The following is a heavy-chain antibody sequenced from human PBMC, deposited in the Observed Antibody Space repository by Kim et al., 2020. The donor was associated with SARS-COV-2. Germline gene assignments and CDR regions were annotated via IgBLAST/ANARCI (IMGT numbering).Heavy chain of an antibody. V-gene: IGHV3-33*01. J-gene: IGHJ6*02. CDR2: IWYDGSNK. CDR3: ARDRFGSSWYYVYSYYYGMDV. D-gene: IGHD6-13*01. CDR1: GFTFSSYG. Sequence: GGSLRLSCAASGFTFSSYGMHWVRQAPGKGLEWVAVIWYDGSNKYYADSVKGRFTISRDNSKNTLYLQMNSLRAEDTAVYYCARDRFGSSWYYVYSYYYGMDVWGQGTTVTVSS.